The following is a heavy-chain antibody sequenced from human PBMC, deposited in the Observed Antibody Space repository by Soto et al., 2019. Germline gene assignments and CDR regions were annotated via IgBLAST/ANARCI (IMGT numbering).Heavy chain of an antibody. J-gene: IGHJ5*02. CDR2: ISSNSGYI. CDR1: GFIFNTHS. V-gene: IGHV3-21*02. D-gene: IGHD2-15*01. CDR3: ARNSGGYSSS. Sequence: EVQLVESGGGLVKPGGSLRLSCAASGFIFNTHSMDWVRQAPGGGLEWVASISSNSGYIYYAESLKGRFTISRDNSKNSLSLQMNSLRAEDTAVYYCARNSGGYSSSWGQGTLVTVSS.